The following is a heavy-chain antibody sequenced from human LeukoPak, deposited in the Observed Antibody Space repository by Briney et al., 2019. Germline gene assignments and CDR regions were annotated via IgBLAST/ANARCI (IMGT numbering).Heavy chain of an antibody. Sequence: GASVKVSCKASGYTFTSSDINWVRQAAGQGLEWMGWIDPNSGRTGYAQKFQGRVTMTANNSISTAYMELRSLRFDDTAVYYCARGRSGLAAAGTYDYWGQGTLIIVSS. V-gene: IGHV1-8*01. CDR3: ARGRSGLAAAGTYDY. J-gene: IGHJ4*02. CDR2: IDPNSGRT. CDR1: GYTFTSSD. D-gene: IGHD6-13*01.